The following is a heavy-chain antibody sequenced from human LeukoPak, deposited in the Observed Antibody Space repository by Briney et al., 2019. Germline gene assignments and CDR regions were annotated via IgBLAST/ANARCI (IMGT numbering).Heavy chain of an antibody. Sequence: GGSLGLSCAASGFTFSSYEMNWVRQAPGKGLEWVSYISSSGSTIYYADSVKGRFTISRDNAKNSLYLQMNSLRAEDTAVYYCAELGITMIGGVWGKGATVTISS. J-gene: IGHJ6*04. CDR3: AELGITMIGGV. V-gene: IGHV3-48*03. CDR2: ISSSGSTI. D-gene: IGHD3-10*02. CDR1: GFTFSSYE.